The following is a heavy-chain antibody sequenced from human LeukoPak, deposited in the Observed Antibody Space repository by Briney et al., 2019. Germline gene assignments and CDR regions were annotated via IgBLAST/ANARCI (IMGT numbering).Heavy chain of an antibody. CDR1: GFTFSTYW. J-gene: IGHJ4*02. D-gene: IGHD5-12*01. CDR3: AKEGGYDVDLEY. CDR2: INTDGSTT. V-gene: IGHV3-74*01. Sequence: GGSLRLSCAGSGFTFSTYWMHWVRHAPGGGLVWVSGINTDGSTTSYADSVKGRFTISRDNAKNTVYLQMSSLRAEDTAVYYCAKEGGYDVDLEYWGQGALVTVSS.